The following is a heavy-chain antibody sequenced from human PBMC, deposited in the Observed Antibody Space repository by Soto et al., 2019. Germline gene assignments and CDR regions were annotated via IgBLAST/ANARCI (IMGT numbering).Heavy chain of an antibody. CDR3: AKLGDIVVVPAANDY. J-gene: IGHJ4*02. Sequence: AISGSGGSTYYADSVKGRFTISRDNSKNTLYLQMNSLRAEDTAVYYCAKLGDIVVVPAANDYWGQGTLVTVS. CDR2: ISGSGGST. V-gene: IGHV3-23*01. D-gene: IGHD2-2*01.